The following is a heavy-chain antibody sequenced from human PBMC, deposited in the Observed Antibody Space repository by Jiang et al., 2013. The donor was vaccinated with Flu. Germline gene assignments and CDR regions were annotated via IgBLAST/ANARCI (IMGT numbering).Heavy chain of an antibody. CDR1: GYSFTSYW. CDR3: ARPGYSGPAEDFDY. V-gene: IGHV5-10-1*01. J-gene: IGHJ4*02. Sequence: PGESLRISCKGSGYSFTSYWISWVRQMPGKAWSGWGGLILVTLSTNYSPSFQGHVTISADKSISTAYLQWSSLKASDTAMYYCARPGYSGPAEDFDYWGQGTLVTVSS. CDR2: LILVTLST. D-gene: IGHD5-12*01.